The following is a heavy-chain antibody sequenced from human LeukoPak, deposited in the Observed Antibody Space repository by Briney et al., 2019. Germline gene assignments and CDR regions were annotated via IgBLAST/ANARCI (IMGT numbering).Heavy chain of an antibody. CDR3: AREQWSAPPPDS. D-gene: IGHD6-19*01. V-gene: IGHV3-74*01. J-gene: IGHJ4*02. CDR2: INSDGSII. CDR1: GFTFNEYW. Sequence: GGSLRLSCVASGFTFNEYWMYWVRQAPGKGLVSVSRINSDGSIISYADSVKGRFTISRDNAESTLHLRMNSLRAEDTGVYYCAREQWSAPPPDSWGQGTLVTVSS.